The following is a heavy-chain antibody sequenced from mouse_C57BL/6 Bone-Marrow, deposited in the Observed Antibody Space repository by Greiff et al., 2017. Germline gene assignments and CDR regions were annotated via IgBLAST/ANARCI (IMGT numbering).Heavy chain of an antibody. CDR1: GYTFTSYW. CDR2: INPSSGYN. J-gene: IGHJ1*03. D-gene: IGHD2-2*01. CDR3: ARTGGYPWYFDV. Sequence: QVQLKESGAELAKPGASVKLSCKASGYTFTSYWMHWVKQRPGQGLEWIGYINPSSGYNKYNQKFKDKATLTADKSSITANMQLSSLTYEDSAVYYCARTGGYPWYFDVWGTGTTVTVSS. V-gene: IGHV1-7*01.